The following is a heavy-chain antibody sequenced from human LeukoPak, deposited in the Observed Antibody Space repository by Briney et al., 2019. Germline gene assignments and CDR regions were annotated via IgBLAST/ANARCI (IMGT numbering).Heavy chain of an antibody. J-gene: IGHJ6*03. CDR3: ASQAAGPNGVSYYYMDV. CDR1: GYTFTGYY. V-gene: IGHV1-2*02. D-gene: IGHD6-13*01. CDR2: INPNSGGT. Sequence: ASVKVSCKASGYTFTGYYMHWVRQAPGQGLEWMGWINPNSGGTNYAQKFQGRVTMTRDTSISTAYIELSRLRSDDTAVYYCASQAAGPNGVSYYYMDVWGKGTTVTVSS.